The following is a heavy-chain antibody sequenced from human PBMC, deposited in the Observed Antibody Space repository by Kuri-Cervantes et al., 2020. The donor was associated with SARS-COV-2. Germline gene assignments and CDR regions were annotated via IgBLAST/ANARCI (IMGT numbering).Heavy chain of an antibody. Sequence: GESLKISCAASGFTFSSYGMHWVRQAPGKGLEWVAFIRYDGSNKYYADSVKGRFTISRDNSKNTLYLQMNSLRAEDTAVYYCARSTVRVGATEYYFDYWGQGTLVTVSS. CDR2: IRYDGSNK. CDR3: ARSTVRVGATEYYFDY. V-gene: IGHV3-30*02. D-gene: IGHD1-26*01. J-gene: IGHJ4*02. CDR1: GFTFSSYG.